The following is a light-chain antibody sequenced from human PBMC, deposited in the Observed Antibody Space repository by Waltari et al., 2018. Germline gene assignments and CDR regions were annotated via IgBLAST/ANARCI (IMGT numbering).Light chain of an antibody. V-gene: IGKV1-39*01. J-gene: IGKJ1*01. CDR3: QQSHSSPWT. Sequence: DIQMTQSPSSLSASVGDRVTITCRASQTISTSLNWYQQKPGEAPKLLIYGASNLQSGVPSRFSASGSGTDVTLAINNLQPEDFATYSCQQSHSSPWTFGQGTKVEIK. CDR2: GAS. CDR1: QTISTS.